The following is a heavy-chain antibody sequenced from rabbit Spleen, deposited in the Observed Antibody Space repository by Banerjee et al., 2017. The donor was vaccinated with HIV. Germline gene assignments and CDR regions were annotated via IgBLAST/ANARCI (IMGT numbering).Heavy chain of an antibody. CDR3: ARDVACYAAYGDDNL. CDR2: IDAGSSGIT. V-gene: IGHV1S45*01. J-gene: IGHJ4*01. Sequence: EQLEESGGDLVKPEGSLTLTCKASGFSFSSRYYISWVRQAPGTGLEWIACIDAGSSGITYYASWAKGRFTISKTSSTTVTLQMTSLTAADTATYFCARDVACYAAYGDDNLWGPGTLVTVS. CDR1: GFSFSSRYY. D-gene: IGHD2-1*01.